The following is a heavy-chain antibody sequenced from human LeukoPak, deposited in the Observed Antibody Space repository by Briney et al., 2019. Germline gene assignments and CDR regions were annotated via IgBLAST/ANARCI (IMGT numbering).Heavy chain of an antibody. V-gene: IGHV3-49*04. CDR3: TRDTMVRGVILNWFDP. D-gene: IGHD3-10*01. J-gene: IGHJ5*02. CDR1: GFTFGDYA. CDR2: IRGKAYGGTT. Sequence: GGSLRLSCTAPGFTFGDYAMSWVRQPPGKGREGVGLIRGKAYGGTTEYAASVKGRFTISRDDSKSIAYLQMNSLKTEDTAVYYCTRDTMVRGVILNWFDPWGQGTLVTVSS.